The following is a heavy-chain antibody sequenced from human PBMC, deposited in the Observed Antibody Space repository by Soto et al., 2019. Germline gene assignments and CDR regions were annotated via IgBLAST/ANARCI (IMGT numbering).Heavy chain of an antibody. J-gene: IGHJ3*02. CDR1: GFTFSREA. D-gene: IGHD2-8*01. CDR3: AKDPNGVYIGAFDM. V-gene: IGHV3-23*01. CDR2: IRPSGDGT. Sequence: HPGGSLRLSCGASGFTFSREAMNWVRQAPGKGLEWVSTIRPSGDGTYYADSVKGRFTISRDNSENTLSLQMNSLTAEDTAVYYCAKDPNGVYIGAFDMWGQGT.